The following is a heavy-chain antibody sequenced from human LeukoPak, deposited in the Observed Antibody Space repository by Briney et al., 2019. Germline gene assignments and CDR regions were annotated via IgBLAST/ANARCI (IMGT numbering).Heavy chain of an antibody. D-gene: IGHD3-22*01. CDR2: IIPIFGTA. Sequence: SVKVSXKASGGTFRSYAISWVRQAPGQGLEWMGRIIPIFGTANYAQKFQGRVTITTDESTSTAYMELSSLRSEDTAVYYCASADSSGYPTSTYYFDYWGQGTLVTVSS. CDR3: ASADSSGYPTSTYYFDY. V-gene: IGHV1-69*05. CDR1: GGTFRSYA. J-gene: IGHJ4*02.